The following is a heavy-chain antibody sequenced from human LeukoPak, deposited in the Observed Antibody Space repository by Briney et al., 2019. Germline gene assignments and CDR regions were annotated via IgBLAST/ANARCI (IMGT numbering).Heavy chain of an antibody. CDR1: GGSISSCSYY. D-gene: IGHD5-18*01. V-gene: IGHV4-39*07. J-gene: IGHJ4*02. Sequence: SETLSLTCTVSGGSISSCSYYWGWIRQPPGRGLEWIGSIYYSGSTYYNPSLKSRVTISVDTSKNQFSLKLSSVTAADTAVYYCAREDTAMVYSFDYWGQGTLVTVSS. CDR2: IYYSGST. CDR3: AREDTAMVYSFDY.